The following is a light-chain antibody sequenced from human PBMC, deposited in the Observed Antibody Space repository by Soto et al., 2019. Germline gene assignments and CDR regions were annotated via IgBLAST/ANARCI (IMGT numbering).Light chain of an antibody. CDR3: QQYGSSPLT. CDR2: GAS. V-gene: IGKV3-20*01. Sequence: EIVLTQSPGTLSLSPGERATLSCSASQSVSSSYLAWYQKKPGQAPRLLIYGASSRATGMPDRFSGSGSGKDFTRAISRLEPEDFAVYYCQQYGSSPLTFGQGTKEEIK. J-gene: IGKJ1*01. CDR1: QSVSSSY.